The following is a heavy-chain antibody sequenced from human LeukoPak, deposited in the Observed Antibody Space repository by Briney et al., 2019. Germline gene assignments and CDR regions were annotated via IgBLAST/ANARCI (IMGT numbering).Heavy chain of an antibody. J-gene: IGHJ6*03. V-gene: IGHV3-33*08. Sequence: PGRSLRLSCAASGFTFDDYAMHWVRQAPGKGLEWVAVIWYDGSNKYYADSVKGRFTIPRDNSKNTLYLQMNSLRAEDTAVYYCARDPSNYYMDVWGKGTTVTVSS. CDR2: IWYDGSNK. CDR3: ARDPSNYYMDV. CDR1: GFTFDDYA.